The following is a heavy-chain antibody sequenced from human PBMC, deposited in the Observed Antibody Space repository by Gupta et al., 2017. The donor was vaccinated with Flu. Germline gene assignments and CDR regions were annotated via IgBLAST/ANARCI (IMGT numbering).Heavy chain of an antibody. CDR2: IDGSSSTT. V-gene: IGHV3-23*01. CDR1: GFIFNNYV. Sequence: EMQLLESGGGLVQSGGSLRLSCAASGFIFNNYVMSWVRQAPGKRLEWVSAIDGSSSTTFYADSVKGRFTISRDNSRNTLYLQMNSLRDEDTAVYYCAKGSREGQPYYFDCWGQGTLVTVSS. J-gene: IGHJ4*02. D-gene: IGHD1-1*01. CDR3: AKGSREGQPYYFDC.